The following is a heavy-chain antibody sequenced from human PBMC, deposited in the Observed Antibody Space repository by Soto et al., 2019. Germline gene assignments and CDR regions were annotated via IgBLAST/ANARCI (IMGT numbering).Heavy chain of an antibody. CDR3: ARAEPYSTSSPFDS. D-gene: IGHD6-6*01. CDR2: MNPNSGNT. CDR1: GYTFTNYN. V-gene: IGHV1-8*01. Sequence: QVQLVQSGAEVKKPGASVKVSCKTSGYTFTNYNINWVRQAPGQGLGWMGWMNPNSGNTGYAQKFKGRVTMTRNTSITTAYMELSSLRSGDTAVYYCARAEPYSTSSPFDSWGQGTLVTVSS. J-gene: IGHJ4*02.